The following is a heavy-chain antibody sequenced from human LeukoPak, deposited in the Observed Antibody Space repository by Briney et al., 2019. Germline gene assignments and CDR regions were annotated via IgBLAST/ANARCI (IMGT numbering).Heavy chain of an antibody. J-gene: IGHJ4*02. CDR3: ARSAGYYFDY. V-gene: IGHV4-59*01. Sequence: SETLSLTCTVSGGSISSYYWSWIRQPPGKGLEWIGYIYYSGSTNYYPSLKSRVTVSVDTSKDQFSLKLSSVTAADTAVYYCARSAGYYFDYWGQGTLVTVSS. CDR2: IYYSGST. CDR1: GGSISSYY. D-gene: IGHD1-14*01.